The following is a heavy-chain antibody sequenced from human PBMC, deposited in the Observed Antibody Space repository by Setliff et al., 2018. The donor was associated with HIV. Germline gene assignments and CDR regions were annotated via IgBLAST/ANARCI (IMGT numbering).Heavy chain of an antibody. CDR1: GGSISSSSYY. CDR3: ARVLYRGSGSYYFDY. D-gene: IGHD3-10*01. V-gene: IGHV4-39*07. CDR2: IYYRGST. J-gene: IGHJ4*02. Sequence: PSETLSLTCTVSGGSISSSSYYWGWIRQPPGKGLEWIGSIYYRGSTYYNPSLKSRVTISVDTSKNQFSLKLSSVTAADTAVYYCARVLYRGSGSYYFDYWGQGTLVTVSS.